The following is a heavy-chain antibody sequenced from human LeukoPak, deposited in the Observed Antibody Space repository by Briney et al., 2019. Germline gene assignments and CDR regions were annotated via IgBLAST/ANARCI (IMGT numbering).Heavy chain of an antibody. Sequence: GGSLRLSCAASGFTFSSYSMNWVRQAPGKGLEGVSSISSSSSYIYYADSVKGRFTISRDNAKNSLYLQMNSLRAEDTAVYYCASVSGVWARWGQGTLVTVSS. D-gene: IGHD1-26*01. CDR1: GFTFSSYS. CDR2: ISSSSSYI. V-gene: IGHV3-21*01. J-gene: IGHJ4*02. CDR3: ASVSGVWAR.